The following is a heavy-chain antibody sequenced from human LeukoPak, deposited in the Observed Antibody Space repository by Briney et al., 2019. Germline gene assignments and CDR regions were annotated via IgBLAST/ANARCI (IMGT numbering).Heavy chain of an antibody. Sequence: SETLSLTCSVSGGSISRYYWSWIRQPAGKGLEWIGRIYTSGSNNHNPSLKSRVTMSVDTSKNQFSLKLSSVTAADTAVYYCASWSAGSGRGWGQGTLVTVSS. D-gene: IGHD6-19*01. CDR1: GGSISRYY. CDR3: ASWSAGSGRG. V-gene: IGHV4-4*07. CDR2: IYTSGSN. J-gene: IGHJ4*02.